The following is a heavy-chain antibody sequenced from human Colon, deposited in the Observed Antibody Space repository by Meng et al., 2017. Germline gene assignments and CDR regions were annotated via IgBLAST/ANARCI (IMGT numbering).Heavy chain of an antibody. CDR2: VHDSGDT. CDR1: GGSISGDGYY. J-gene: IGHJ5*02. Sequence: QWKVQESGPGLLKPSQTRSLTCVVSGGSISGDGYYWSWIRQHPGKGLEWIGYVHDSGDTYYKSSLKSRITISIDTSENQFSLKLKSVTAAETAVYYCARDPSNRGAFFDTWGQGTLVTVSS. CDR3: ARDPSNRGAFFDT. D-gene: IGHD3-10*01. V-gene: IGHV4-31*11.